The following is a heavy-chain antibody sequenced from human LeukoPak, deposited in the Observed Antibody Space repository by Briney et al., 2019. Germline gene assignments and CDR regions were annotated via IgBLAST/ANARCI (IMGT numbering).Heavy chain of an antibody. D-gene: IGHD6-13*01. CDR3: ARDRSISSSWYDY. CDR1: GFTFSSYA. J-gene: IGHJ4*02. V-gene: IGHV3-23*01. Sequence: PGGSLRLSCAASGFTFSSYAMSWVRQAPGKGLEWVSAISGSGGSTYYADSVKGRFTISRDNSKNSLYLQMNSLRAEDTAVYYCARDRSISSSWYDYWGQGTLVTVSS. CDR2: ISGSGGST.